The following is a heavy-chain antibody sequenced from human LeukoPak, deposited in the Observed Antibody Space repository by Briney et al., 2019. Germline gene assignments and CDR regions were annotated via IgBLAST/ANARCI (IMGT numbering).Heavy chain of an antibody. CDR3: ASTNYGGNPLYFDY. Sequence: SETLSLTCAVYGGSFMGYYWSWIRQPPGRGLEWVGEINHSGSTNYNPSLKSPVTISLDTSKNQVSVKLSSVTAADTAVYYCASTNYGGNPLYFDYWGQGTLLTVCS. CDR1: GGSFMGYY. D-gene: IGHD4-23*01. V-gene: IGHV4-34*01. J-gene: IGHJ4*02. CDR2: INHSGST.